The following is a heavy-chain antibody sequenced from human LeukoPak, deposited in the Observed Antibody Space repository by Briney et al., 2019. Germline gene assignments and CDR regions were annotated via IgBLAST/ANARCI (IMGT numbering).Heavy chain of an antibody. CDR1: GGTFSGYA. CDR3: ARARGDGDYADY. Sequence: ASVKVCCKASGGTFSGYAISWVRQAPGQGLEWMGGIIPIFGTANYAQKFQGRVTITADESTSTAYMELSSLRSEDTAVYYCARARGDGDYADYWGQGTLVTVSS. CDR2: IIPIFGTA. J-gene: IGHJ4*02. D-gene: IGHD4-17*01. V-gene: IGHV1-69*13.